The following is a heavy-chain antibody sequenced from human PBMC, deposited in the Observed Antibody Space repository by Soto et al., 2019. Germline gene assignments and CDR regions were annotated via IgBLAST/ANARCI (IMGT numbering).Heavy chain of an antibody. J-gene: IGHJ6*02. V-gene: IGHV1-69*01. D-gene: IGHD1-7*01. CDR1: GGTFSSYA. CDR3: ARERTGTTMVVGSGYYYYGMDV. CDR2: IIPIFGTA. Sequence: QVQLVQSGAEVKKPGSSVKVSCKASGGTFSSYAISWVRQAPGQGLEWMGGIIPIFGTANYAQKFQGRVTITADESTSTAYMELSSLRSEDTAVYYCARERTGTTMVVGSGYYYYGMDVWGQGTTVTVSS.